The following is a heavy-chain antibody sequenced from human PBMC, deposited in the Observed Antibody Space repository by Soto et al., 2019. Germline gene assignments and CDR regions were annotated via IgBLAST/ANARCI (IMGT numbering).Heavy chain of an antibody. V-gene: IGHV1-69*12. CDR3: AREGYSYGRGAFDI. J-gene: IGHJ3*02. Sequence: QVQLVQSGAEVKKPGSSVKVSCKASGGTFSSYAISWVRQAPGQGLEWMGGIIPIFGTANYAQKFQGRVTITADEPTSTAYRELGSLRSEDTAVYYCAREGYSYGRGAFDIWGQGTMVTVSS. D-gene: IGHD5-18*01. CDR2: IIPIFGTA. CDR1: GGTFSSYA.